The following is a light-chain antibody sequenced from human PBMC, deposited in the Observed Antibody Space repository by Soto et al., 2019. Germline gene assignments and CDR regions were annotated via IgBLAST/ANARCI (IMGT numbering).Light chain of an antibody. J-gene: IGKJ2*01. CDR2: DAS. Sequence: DIQVTQSPSSLSASVGDRVTITCQASQDINNYLNWYQQKPGKAPNLLIYDASNLQTGAPSRFSGSGSGTHFTFTISSLQPDDVATYYCQQYDTSVTFGQGTKLEIK. CDR1: QDINNY. V-gene: IGKV1-33*01. CDR3: QQYDTSVT.